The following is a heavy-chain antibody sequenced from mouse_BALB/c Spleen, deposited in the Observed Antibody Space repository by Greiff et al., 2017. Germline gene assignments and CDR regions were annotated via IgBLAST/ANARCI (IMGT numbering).Heavy chain of an antibody. CDR3: ARRSTTAPYYFDY. V-gene: IGHV5-6*01. CDR1: GFTFSSYG. CDR2: ISSGGSYT. J-gene: IGHJ2*01. D-gene: IGHD1-2*01. Sequence: EVQGVESGGDLVKPGGSLKLSCAASGFTFSSYGMSWVRQTPDKRLEWVATISSGGSYTYYPDSVKGRFTISRDNAKNTLYLQISSLKSEDTAMYYCARRSTTAPYYFDYWGQGTTLTVSS.